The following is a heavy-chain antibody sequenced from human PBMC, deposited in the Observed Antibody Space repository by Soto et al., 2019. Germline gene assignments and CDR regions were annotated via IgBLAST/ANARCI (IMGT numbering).Heavy chain of an antibody. Sequence: GGSLRLSCEASGFTFSAYTMSWVRQVPGKGLQWVSGIFGSGGGIQYADSVRGRFTVSRDNSRNTLYLQLDSLRAEDTAVYYCAMFDALLLDDAFDIWGQGTMVTVSS. V-gene: IGHV3-23*01. D-gene: IGHD3-22*01. CDR3: AMFDALLLDDAFDI. CDR1: GFTFSAYT. J-gene: IGHJ3*02. CDR2: IFGSGGGI.